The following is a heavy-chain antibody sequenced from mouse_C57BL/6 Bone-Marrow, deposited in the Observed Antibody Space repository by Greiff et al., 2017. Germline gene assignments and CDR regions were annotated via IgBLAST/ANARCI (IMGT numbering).Heavy chain of an antibody. V-gene: IGHV1-72*01. J-gene: IGHJ1*03. Sequence: QVQLQQPGAELVKPGASVKLSCKASGYTFTSYWMHWVKQRPGRGLEWIGRIDPNSGGTKYNEKFKSKATLTVDKPSSTAYMQLSSLTSEDSAVYYCAREAYYYGSSYPWYFDVWGTGTTVTVSS. CDR3: AREAYYYGSSYPWYFDV. D-gene: IGHD1-1*01. CDR2: IDPNSGGT. CDR1: GYTFTSYW.